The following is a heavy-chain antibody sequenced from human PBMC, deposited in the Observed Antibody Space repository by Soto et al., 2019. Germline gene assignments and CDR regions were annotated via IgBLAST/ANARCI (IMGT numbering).Heavy chain of an antibody. CDR1: GYTFTGYY. CDR3: ARSRTAAGAYNWFDP. V-gene: IGHV1-2*04. D-gene: IGHD2-21*02. J-gene: IGHJ5*02. CDR2: INPNSGDT. Sequence: ASVKVSCKASGYTFTGYYMHWVRQAPGQGLEWMGWINPNSGDTNYAQKFQGWVTMTRDTSISTAYMELSRLRSDDTAVYYCARSRTAAGAYNWFDPWGQGTLVTVSS.